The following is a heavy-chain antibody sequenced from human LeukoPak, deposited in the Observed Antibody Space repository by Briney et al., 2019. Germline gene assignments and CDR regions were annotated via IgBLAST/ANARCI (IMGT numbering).Heavy chain of an antibody. CDR2: IKQDGSEK. D-gene: IGHD6-25*01. Sequence: GGSLRLSCAASGFTFSSYWMSWVRQAPGKGLEWVANIKQDGSEKYYVDSVKGRFTISRDNAKNSLYLQMNSLRAEDTAVYYCARERIAAMGWFDPWGQGTLVTVSS. CDR3: ARERIAAMGWFDP. CDR1: GFTFSSYW. V-gene: IGHV3-7*01. J-gene: IGHJ5*02.